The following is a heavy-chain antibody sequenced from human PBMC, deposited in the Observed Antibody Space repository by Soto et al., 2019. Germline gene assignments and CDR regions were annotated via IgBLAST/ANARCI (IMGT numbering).Heavy chain of an antibody. CDR1: GFTLSNYW. D-gene: IGHD5-12*01. CDR2: INTDGSTT. Sequence: ELQLVEYGGVSVQPGGSLRLSCTASGFTLSNYWMHWVRQAPGKGLVWVSRINTDGSTTTYADSVKGRFTISRDNAQNTLYLKMNSMRDEDTAVYYCVRIRRGDGYTFGYWGQGTLVTVSS. V-gene: IGHV3-74*01. J-gene: IGHJ4*02. CDR3: VRIRRGDGYTFGY.